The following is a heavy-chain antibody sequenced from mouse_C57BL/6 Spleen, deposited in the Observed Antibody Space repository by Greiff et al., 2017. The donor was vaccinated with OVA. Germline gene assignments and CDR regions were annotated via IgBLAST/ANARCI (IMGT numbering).Heavy chain of an antibody. CDR3: ARRGYGSSYWYFDV. CDR2: IYPRDGST. J-gene: IGHJ1*03. V-gene: IGHV1-85*01. CDR1: GYTFTSYD. Sequence: VQRVESGPELVKPGASVKLSCKASGYTFTSYDINWVKQRPGQGLEWIGWIYPRDGSTKYNEKFKGKATLTVDTSSSTAYMELHSLTSEDSAVYFCARRGYGSSYWYFDVWGTGTTVTVSS. D-gene: IGHD1-1*01.